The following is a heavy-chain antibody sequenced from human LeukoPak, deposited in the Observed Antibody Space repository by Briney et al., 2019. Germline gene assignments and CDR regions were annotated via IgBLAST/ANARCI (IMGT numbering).Heavy chain of an antibody. Sequence: PSQTLSLTCTVSGGSISSYYWSWIRQPPGKGLEWIGYIYYSGSTNYNPSLKSRVTISVDTSKNQFSLKLSSVTAADTAVYYCARAVGYYGSGSYYHVDYWGQGTLVTVSS. D-gene: IGHD3-10*01. V-gene: IGHV4-59*01. CDR3: ARAVGYYGSGSYYHVDY. CDR2: IYYSGST. CDR1: GGSISSYY. J-gene: IGHJ4*02.